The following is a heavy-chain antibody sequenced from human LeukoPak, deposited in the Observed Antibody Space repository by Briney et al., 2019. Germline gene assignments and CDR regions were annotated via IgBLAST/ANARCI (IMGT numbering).Heavy chain of an antibody. Sequence: ASVKVSCKVSGYTLTELSMHWVRQAPGKXXXXMGGFDPEDGETIYAQKFQGRVTMTEDTSTDTAYMELSRLRSEDTAVYYCATDLEPSGWTNNFDYWGQGTVVTVSS. CDR1: GYTLTELS. CDR2: FDPEDGET. V-gene: IGHV1-24*01. CDR3: ATDLEPSGWTNNFDY. J-gene: IGHJ4*02. D-gene: IGHD6-19*01.